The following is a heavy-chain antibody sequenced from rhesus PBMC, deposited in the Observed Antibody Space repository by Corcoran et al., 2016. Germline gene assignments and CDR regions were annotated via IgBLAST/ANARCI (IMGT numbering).Heavy chain of an antibody. J-gene: IGHJ6*01. CDR1: GVPFSSYY. Sequence: EVLLVVSGGGLVQPGGSLRLPCTGLGVPFSSYYMYWVRPAPGKGLEWVSAINTGGGSTWYTDSVKGRFTISKENAKNTLYLQMDSLRAEDTAVYYCAKDIRKYMGGYGLDSWGQGVVVTVSS. V-gene: IGHV3-8*01. CDR2: INTGGGST. CDR3: AKDIRKYMGGYGLDS. D-gene: IGHD5-24*01.